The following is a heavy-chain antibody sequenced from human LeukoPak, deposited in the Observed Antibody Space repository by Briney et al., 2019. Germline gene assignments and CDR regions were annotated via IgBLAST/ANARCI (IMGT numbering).Heavy chain of an antibody. CDR2: IWYDGSKK. J-gene: IGHJ2*01. CDR3: VRAVGLSARGYSDL. V-gene: IGHV3-33*01. D-gene: IGHD2-15*01. Sequence: PGMSLRLSCAVSGFTFSCAGMEWVRQAPGKGLEWLTVIWYDGSKKYYADSVKGRFTISRDNSNNMVDLQMNSLRVEDTAVYYCVRAVGLSARGYSDLWGRGTLVTVSS. CDR1: GFTFSCAG.